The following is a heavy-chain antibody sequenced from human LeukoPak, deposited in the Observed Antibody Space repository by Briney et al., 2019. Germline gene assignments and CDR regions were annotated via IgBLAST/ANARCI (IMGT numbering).Heavy chain of an antibody. J-gene: IGHJ4*02. V-gene: IGHV3-30*03. Sequence: GGSLRLSCAGSGFTFNSYGMHWVRQAPGKGLEWVAVISYDGRNKFYADSVKGRFTISRDNSKNTLYLQMNSLRAEDTAVYYCARDFLAAAGKALDYWGQGTLVTVSS. CDR2: ISYDGRNK. CDR3: ARDFLAAAGKALDY. CDR1: GFTFNSYG. D-gene: IGHD6-13*01.